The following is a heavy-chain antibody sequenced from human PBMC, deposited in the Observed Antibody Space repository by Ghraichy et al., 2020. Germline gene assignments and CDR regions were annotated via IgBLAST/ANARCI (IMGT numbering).Heavy chain of an antibody. Sequence: GGSLRLSCVASGFAFDSYSMNWVRQAPGKGLEWVSYISSSGTNIYYADSVKGRFTFSRDNSKKSLSLQMNSLRDEDTAVYYCATLHDGYNTFDLWGQGTLVTVSS. D-gene: IGHD5-24*01. CDR3: ATLHDGYNTFDL. CDR1: GFAFDSYS. CDR2: ISSSGTNI. J-gene: IGHJ4*02. V-gene: IGHV3-48*02.